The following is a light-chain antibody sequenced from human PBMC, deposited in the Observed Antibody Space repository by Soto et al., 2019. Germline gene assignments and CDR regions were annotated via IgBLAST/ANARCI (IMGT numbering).Light chain of an antibody. Sequence: EIVMTQPPLSLPVTPGEPASISCRSSQSLMHSNGNNYLNWYLQKPGQYPQLLIYFGSTRASGVPDRLSGSGSGIDLTLKLSRVEAEDVGVYYCLQALQSPPTFGQGTRLEIK. CDR1: QSLMHSNGNNY. V-gene: IGKV2-28*01. CDR2: FGS. CDR3: LQALQSPPT. J-gene: IGKJ5*01.